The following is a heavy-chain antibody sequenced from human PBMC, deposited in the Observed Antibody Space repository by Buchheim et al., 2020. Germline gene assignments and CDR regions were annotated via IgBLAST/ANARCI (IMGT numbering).Heavy chain of an antibody. D-gene: IGHD2-15*01. J-gene: IGHJ5*02. CDR1: GFTFRDYW. CDR2: IDTDGRKT. CDR3: VRDRGWTAFDH. Sequence: EVHLVEAGGDLVQPGGSLRLSCAASGFTFRDYWMQWVRQAPGKGLVRVSYIDTDGRKTGYADSVKGRFTISRDHAKNTLSLHMTSLRVEDTAVYYCVRDRGWTAFDHWGQGAL. V-gene: IGHV3-74*01.